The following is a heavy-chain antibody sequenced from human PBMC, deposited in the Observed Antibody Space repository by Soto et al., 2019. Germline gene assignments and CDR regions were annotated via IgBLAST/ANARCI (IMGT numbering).Heavy chain of an antibody. J-gene: IGHJ4*02. CDR2: ISYSGNT. D-gene: IGHD2-15*01. V-gene: IGHV4-59*01. CDR1: GXSPSNYY. Sequence: KAXXTRSLPCIISGXSPSNYYWSWIRQSPGKGLEWIGYISYSGNTNYNPSLKSRVTISVDTSKDQLSLKVTSVTAADTAMYYCACLRGKRGSPIDYWGQGTQVNV. CDR3: ACLRGKRGSPIDY.